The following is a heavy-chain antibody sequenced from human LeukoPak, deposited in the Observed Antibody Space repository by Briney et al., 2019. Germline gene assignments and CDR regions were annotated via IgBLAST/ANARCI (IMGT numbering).Heavy chain of an antibody. Sequence: GGSLRLSCAASGFTFSTYWMHWVRQAPGKGLVWVSRINTYGSSTSYADSVKGRFTISRDNSKNTMYLQMNSLRAEDTAMYYCEKDRSIGDYSHDYYVMDVWGQGTTVTVSS. D-gene: IGHD4-17*01. J-gene: IGHJ6*02. CDR2: INTYGSST. V-gene: IGHV3-74*01. CDR3: EKDRSIGDYSHDYYVMDV. CDR1: GFTFSTYW.